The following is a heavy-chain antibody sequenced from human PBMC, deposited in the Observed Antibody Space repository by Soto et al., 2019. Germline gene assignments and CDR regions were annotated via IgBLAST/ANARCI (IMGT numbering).Heavy chain of an antibody. CDR2: INYSGTT. CDR1: GGSISSGAYY. Sequence: SETLSLTCTVSGGSISSGAYYWSWIRQHPGKDLEWIGYINYSGTTYLSPSLQSRGTMSVDTSKNQFSLSLRSVTAADTAVYFCGRVSRNAFDICAQGTTVPGSS. V-gene: IGHV4-31*03. J-gene: IGHJ3*02. CDR3: GRVSRNAFDI.